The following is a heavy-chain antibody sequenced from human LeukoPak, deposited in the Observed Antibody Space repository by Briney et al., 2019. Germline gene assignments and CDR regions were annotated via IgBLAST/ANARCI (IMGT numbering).Heavy chain of an antibody. V-gene: IGHV3-23*01. D-gene: IGHD3-22*01. Sequence: GGSLRLSCAASGFTFSSYAMSWVRQAPGKGLEWVSAISGSGGSTYYADSVKGRFTISRDNSKNTLYLQMNSLRAEDTAVCYCAKVPFDSSGYYYLYYFDYWGQGTLVTVSS. CDR1: GFTFSSYA. CDR2: ISGSGGST. J-gene: IGHJ4*02. CDR3: AKVPFDSSGYYYLYYFDY.